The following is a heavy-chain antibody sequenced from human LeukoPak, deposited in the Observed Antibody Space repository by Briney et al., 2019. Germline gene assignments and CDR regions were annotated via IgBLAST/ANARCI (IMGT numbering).Heavy chain of an antibody. CDR1: GFTFNNYV. CDR2: ISGSSGNT. D-gene: IGHD3-16*02. V-gene: IGHV3-48*01. Sequence: GGSLRLSCAASGFTFNNYVMTWVRQAPGKGLEWVSSISGSSGNTYYADSVKGRFTISRDNAKNSLYLQMNSLRAEDTAVYYCASAYDYVWGSYRSFDYWGQGTLVTVSS. CDR3: ASAYDYVWGSYRSFDY. J-gene: IGHJ4*02.